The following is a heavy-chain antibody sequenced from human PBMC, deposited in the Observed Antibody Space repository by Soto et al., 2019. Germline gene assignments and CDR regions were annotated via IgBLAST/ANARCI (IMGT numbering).Heavy chain of an antibody. CDR2: VYWDDDK. J-gene: IGHJ4*02. V-gene: IGHV2-5*02. Sequence: SGPTLVNPTETLTMTCTFSGFSLTTGVGVGWVRQPPGKALEWLALVYWDDDKHYTPSLMSRLTITKDISKGQVVLTMTNMDPVDTATYYCSTFTADFWGPGTLVNVSS. CDR3: STFTADF. D-gene: IGHD4-4*01. CDR1: GFSLTTGVG.